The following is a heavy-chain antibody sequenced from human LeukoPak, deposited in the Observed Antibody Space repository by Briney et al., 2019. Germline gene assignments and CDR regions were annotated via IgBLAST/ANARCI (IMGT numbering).Heavy chain of an antibody. CDR2: INPNSGGT. CDR3: ARDEWIAVGVDY. CDR1: GYTFTGYY. V-gene: IGHV1-2*02. Sequence: ASVKVSCKASGYTFTGYYMHWVRQAPGRGLEWMGWINPNSGGTNYAQKFQGRVTMTRDTSISTAYMELSRLRSDDTAVYYCARDEWIAVGVDYWGQGTLVTVSS. D-gene: IGHD6-19*01. J-gene: IGHJ4*02.